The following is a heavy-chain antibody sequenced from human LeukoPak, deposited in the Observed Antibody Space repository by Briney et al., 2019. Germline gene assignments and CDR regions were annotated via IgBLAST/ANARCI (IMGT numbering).Heavy chain of an antibody. CDR3: AKDLDYTTCGYYFDY. V-gene: IGHV3-23*01. Sequence: GGSLRLSCTASGFTFSSYAMNWVRQAPGKGLEWVSGIGAGGTSTYYADSVKGRFTIFRDNSRNTLYLQMNSLRADDTAVYYCAKDLDYTTCGYYFDYWGQGTLVTVSS. D-gene: IGHD4-11*01. CDR2: IGAGGTST. CDR1: GFTFSSYA. J-gene: IGHJ4*02.